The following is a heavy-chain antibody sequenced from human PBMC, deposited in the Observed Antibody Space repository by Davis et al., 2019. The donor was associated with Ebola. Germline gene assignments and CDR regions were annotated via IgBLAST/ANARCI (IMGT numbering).Heavy chain of an antibody. CDR2: MNPNSGNT. CDR3: ARGGVWWDAFDI. Sequence: ASVKVSCKASGYTFTSYDINWVRQATGQGLAWMGWMNPNSGNTGYAQKFQGRVTMTRNTSISTAYMELSSLRSEDTAVYYCARGGVWWDAFDIWGQGTTVTVSS. CDR1: GYTFTSYD. V-gene: IGHV1-8*01. D-gene: IGHD2-15*01. J-gene: IGHJ3*02.